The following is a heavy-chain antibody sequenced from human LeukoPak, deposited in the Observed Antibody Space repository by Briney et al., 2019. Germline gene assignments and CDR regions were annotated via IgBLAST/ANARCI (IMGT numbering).Heavy chain of an antibody. CDR3: AKDHLVGTTDALHI. D-gene: IGHD1-26*01. CDR1: RFTFSNYA. V-gene: IGHV3-23*01. Sequence: GGSLRLSCAASRFTFSNYAMSWVRQAPGEGVEWVSGISGSGGDTYYADSVKGRFTISRDNSKNTLYLQVNSLRAEDTAVYYCAKDHLVGTTDALHIWGQGTVVTVSS. J-gene: IGHJ3*02. CDR2: ISGSGGDT.